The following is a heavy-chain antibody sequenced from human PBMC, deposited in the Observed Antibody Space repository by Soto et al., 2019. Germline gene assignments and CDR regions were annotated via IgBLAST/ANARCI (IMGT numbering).Heavy chain of an antibody. CDR3: AGGGVRRVIIRTRDYYGMDV. Sequence: HGESLKISCKGSGYSFTSYWIGWVRQMPGKGLEWLGIIYPGDSDTRYSPSFQGQVTISADKSISTAYLQWSSLKASDTAMYYCAGGGVRRVIIRTRDYYGMDVWGQGTTVTVSS. J-gene: IGHJ6*02. D-gene: IGHD3-10*01. V-gene: IGHV5-51*01. CDR1: GYSFTSYW. CDR2: IYPGDSDT.